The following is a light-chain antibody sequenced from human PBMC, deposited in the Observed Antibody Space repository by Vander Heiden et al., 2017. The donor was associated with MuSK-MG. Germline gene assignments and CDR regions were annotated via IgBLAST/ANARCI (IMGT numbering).Light chain of an antibody. Sequence: DIQMTQSPSSLSASVGDRVTITCRASQSISSYLNWYQQKPGKAPKLLIYAASSLQSGVPSRFSGSGSGTDFTLTIRRLQPEDFATYYCQQSDSTSITFGQGTRLEIK. V-gene: IGKV1-39*01. CDR3: QQSDSTSIT. CDR2: AAS. J-gene: IGKJ5*01. CDR1: QSISSY.